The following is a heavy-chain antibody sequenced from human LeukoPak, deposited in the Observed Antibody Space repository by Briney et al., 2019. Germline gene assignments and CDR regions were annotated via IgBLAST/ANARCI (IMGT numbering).Heavy chain of an antibody. CDR3: AKYSSGYDSPYY. Sequence: GRSLRLSCAASGFTFSSYGMHWVRQAPGKGLEWVAVISYDGSNKYYADSVKGRFTISRDNSKYTLYLQMNSLRAEDTAVYYCAKYSSGYDSPYYWGQGTLVTVSS. V-gene: IGHV3-30*18. J-gene: IGHJ4*02. CDR1: GFTFSSYG. D-gene: IGHD5-12*01. CDR2: ISYDGSNK.